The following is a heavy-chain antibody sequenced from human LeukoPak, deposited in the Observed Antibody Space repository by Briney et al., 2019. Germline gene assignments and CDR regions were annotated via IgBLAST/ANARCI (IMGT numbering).Heavy chain of an antibody. J-gene: IGHJ3*02. Sequence: PGGSLRLSCAASGFTFSSYAMSWVRQAPGKGLEWVSVIGASGSGTYYADSVKGRFTISRDSSKNTLFLQMNSLRAEDTATYFCAKVLSSSWYKAFDIWGQGTMVTVSS. CDR1: GFTFSSYA. D-gene: IGHD6-13*01. V-gene: IGHV3-23*01. CDR2: IGASGSGT. CDR3: AKVLSSSWYKAFDI.